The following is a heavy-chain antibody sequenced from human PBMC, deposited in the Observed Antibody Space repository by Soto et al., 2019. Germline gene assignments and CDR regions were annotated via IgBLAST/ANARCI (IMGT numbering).Heavy chain of an antibody. J-gene: IGHJ5*02. CDR3: TTALFVVGWFDP. D-gene: IGHD2-15*01. CDR2: IKSKTDGGTA. V-gene: IGHV3-15*01. CDR1: GFTFSNAW. Sequence: PGGSLRLSCAASGFTFSNAWMSWVRQAPGKGLEWVGRIKSKTDGGTADYAAPVKGRFTISRDDSKNTLYLQMNSLKTEDTAVYYCTTALFVVGWFDPWGQGTLVTVSS.